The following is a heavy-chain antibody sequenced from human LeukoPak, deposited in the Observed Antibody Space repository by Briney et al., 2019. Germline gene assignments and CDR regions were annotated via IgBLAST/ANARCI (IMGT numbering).Heavy chain of an antibody. CDR1: GGSISSSSYY. CDR2: IYYSGST. CDR3: ARDSRMWAAARLYYYYMDV. J-gene: IGHJ6*03. V-gene: IGHV4-39*02. Sequence: SETLSLTCTLSGGSISSSSYYWGWIRQPPGKGLEWIGSIYYSGSTYYNPSLKSRVTISVDTSKNQFSLKLSSVTAADTAVYYCARDSRMWAAARLYYYYMDVWGKGTTVTVSS. D-gene: IGHD6-6*01.